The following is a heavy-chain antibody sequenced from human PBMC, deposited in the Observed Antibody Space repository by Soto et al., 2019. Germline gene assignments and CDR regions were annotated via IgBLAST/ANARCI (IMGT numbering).Heavy chain of an antibody. D-gene: IGHD3-16*01. CDR1: GFTFGDYA. V-gene: IGHV3-21*06. J-gene: IGHJ1*01. CDR3: ATPYYFNH. CDR2: ISDDSSYI. Sequence: PGGSLRLSCTASGFTFGDYAMSWVRQAPGKGLEWLSSISDDSSYIDYADSLRGRFTVSRGNARNSLYLQIDSLGVEDTAVYYCATPYYFNHWGPGTLVTVSS.